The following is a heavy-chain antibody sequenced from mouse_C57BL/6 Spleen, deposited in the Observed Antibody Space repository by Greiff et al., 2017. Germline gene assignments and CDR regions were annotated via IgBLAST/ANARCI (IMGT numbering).Heavy chain of an antibody. D-gene: IGHD1-1*01. Sequence: EVQGVESGEGLVKPGGSLKLSCAASGFTFSSYAMSWVRQTPEKRLEWVAYISSGGDYIYYADTVKGRFTISRDTARNTLYLQMSSLKSEDTAMYYCTRGGSSYEKFAYWGQGTLVTVSA. CDR2: ISSGGDYI. V-gene: IGHV5-9-1*02. CDR1: GFTFSSYA. J-gene: IGHJ3*01. CDR3: TRGGSSYEKFAY.